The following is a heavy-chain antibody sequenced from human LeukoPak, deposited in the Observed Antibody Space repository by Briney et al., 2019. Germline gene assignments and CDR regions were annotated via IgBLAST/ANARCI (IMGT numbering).Heavy chain of an antibody. CDR2: ISYGGSNK. D-gene: IGHD3-22*01. J-gene: IGHJ4*02. CDR3: AKPYYDSSGYYFDY. V-gene: IGHV3-30*18. Sequence: GGSLRLSCAASGFTFSSYGMHWVRQAPGKGLEWVAVISYGGSNKYYADSVKGRFTISRDNSKNTLYLQMNSLRAEDTAVYYCAKPYYDSSGYYFDYWGQGTLVTVSS. CDR1: GFTFSSYG.